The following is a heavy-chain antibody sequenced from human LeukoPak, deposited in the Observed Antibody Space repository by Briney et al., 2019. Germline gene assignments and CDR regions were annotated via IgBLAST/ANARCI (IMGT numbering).Heavy chain of an antibody. Sequence: SETLSLTCTVSGGSISSYYWSWIRQPPGKGLEWIGYIYYSGSTNYNPSLKSRVTISVDTSKNQFSLKLSSVTAADTAVYYCARGISPSGYLFVYWGQGTLVTVSS. CDR3: ARGISPSGYLFVY. J-gene: IGHJ4*02. V-gene: IGHV4-59*01. CDR1: GGSISSYY. CDR2: IYYSGST. D-gene: IGHD5-12*01.